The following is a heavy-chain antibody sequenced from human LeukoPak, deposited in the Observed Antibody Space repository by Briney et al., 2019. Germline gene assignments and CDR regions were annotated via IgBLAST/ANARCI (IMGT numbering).Heavy chain of an antibody. D-gene: IGHD3-22*01. CDR3: AGSGYYSRDAFDI. Sequence: GESLKISCKGSGYSFTSYWIGWVRQMPGKGLEWMGIIYPRDSDTRYSPSFQGQVTISADKSISTAYLQWSSLKASDTAMYYCAGSGYYSRDAFDIWGQGTMVTVSS. J-gene: IGHJ3*02. CDR1: GYSFTSYW. V-gene: IGHV5-51*01. CDR2: IYPRDSDT.